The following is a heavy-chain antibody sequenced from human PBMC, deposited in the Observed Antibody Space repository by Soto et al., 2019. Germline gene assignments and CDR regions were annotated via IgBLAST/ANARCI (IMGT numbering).Heavy chain of an antibody. D-gene: IGHD5-18*01. Sequence: QVQLVESGGGVVQPGGSLRLSCAASGFTLSSHGMQWVRQAPGKGLEWVAVVSYDGGTKYYADSVKGRFTISRDNSKNTLYLQMNSLRAEDTAVYYCVKEFGVAGSSYDIFFDYWGQGNLVTVSS. V-gene: IGHV3-30*18. J-gene: IGHJ4*02. CDR3: VKEFGVAGSSYDIFFDY. CDR2: VSYDGGTK. CDR1: GFTLSSHG.